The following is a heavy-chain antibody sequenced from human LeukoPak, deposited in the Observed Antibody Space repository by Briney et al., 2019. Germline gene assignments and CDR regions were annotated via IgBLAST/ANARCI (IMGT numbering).Heavy chain of an antibody. J-gene: IGHJ4*02. D-gene: IGHD3-16*01. CDR2: ISYDGSNK. CDR1: GFTFSSYA. V-gene: IGHV3-30-3*01. Sequence: GRSLRLSCAASGFTFSSYAMHWVRQAPGKGLEWVAVISYDGSNKYYADSVKGRFTISRDNSKNTLYLQMNSLRAEDTAVYYCARQGRITITFGGVGFDYWGQGTLVTVSS. CDR3: ARQGRITITFGGVGFDY.